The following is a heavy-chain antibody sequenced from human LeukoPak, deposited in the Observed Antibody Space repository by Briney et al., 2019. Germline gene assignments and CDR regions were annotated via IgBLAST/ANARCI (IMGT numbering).Heavy chain of an antibody. CDR2: IQQDGSEK. J-gene: IGHJ4*02. D-gene: IGHD1-26*01. CDR1: GFTFSSHW. V-gene: IGHV3-7*01. Sequence: GGSLRLSCAASGFTFSSHWMSWVRQAPGKGLEWVANIQQDGSEKYYADPVKGRFTISRDNAKNSLYLQMNSLRAEDTAVYYCARDGGYSGTYPVRWGQGTLVTVSS. CDR3: ARDGGYSGTYPVR.